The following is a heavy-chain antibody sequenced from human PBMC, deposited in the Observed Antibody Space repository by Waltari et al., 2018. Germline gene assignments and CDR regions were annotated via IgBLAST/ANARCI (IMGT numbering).Heavy chain of an antibody. Sequence: QVQLQQWGAGLLKPSETLSLTCAVYGGSFSGYYWSWIRPPPGKGLEWIGEINHSGSTNYNPSLKSRVTISVDTSKNQFSLKLSSVTAADTAVYYCARGPSIAARSWYYYYYMDVWGKGTTVTISS. J-gene: IGHJ6*03. CDR1: GGSFSGYY. CDR3: ARGPSIAARSWYYYYYMDV. V-gene: IGHV4-34*01. CDR2: INHSGST. D-gene: IGHD6-6*01.